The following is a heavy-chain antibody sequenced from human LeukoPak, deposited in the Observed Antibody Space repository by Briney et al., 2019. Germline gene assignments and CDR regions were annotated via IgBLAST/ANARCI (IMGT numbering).Heavy chain of an antibody. V-gene: IGHV4-59*12. CDR3: ARAGTGNNWFDP. CDR2: IYYSGST. J-gene: IGHJ5*02. D-gene: IGHD1-1*01. Sequence: SETLSLTCTVSGGSISSYYWSWIRQPPGKGLEWIGYIYYSGSTNYNPSLKSRVTISVDTSKNQFSLKLSSVAAADTAVYYCARAGTGNNWFDPWGQGTLVTVSS. CDR1: GGSISSYY.